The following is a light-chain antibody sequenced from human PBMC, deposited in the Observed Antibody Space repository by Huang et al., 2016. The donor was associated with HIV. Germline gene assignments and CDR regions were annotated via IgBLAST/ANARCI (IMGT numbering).Light chain of an antibody. CDR2: EGS. Sequence: DIVMTQTPISLSVTPVQPASMSCKSTKRLLSGDGKTYLYCYQQKPGQSPRLLIYEGSKRLSGVADRFSGSGSATDFTLKISRLEAEDVVTYFCMQSRQFPLTFGHGTKVEVK. V-gene: IGKV2D-29*02. CDR1: KRLLSGDGKTY. J-gene: IGKJ1*01. CDR3: MQSRQFPLT.